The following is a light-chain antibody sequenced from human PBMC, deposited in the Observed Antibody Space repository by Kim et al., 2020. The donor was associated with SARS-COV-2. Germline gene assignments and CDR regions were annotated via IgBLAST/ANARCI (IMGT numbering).Light chain of an antibody. CDR1: SSDVGGYNY. J-gene: IGLJ1*01. CDR2: DVS. V-gene: IGLV2-11*01. CDR3: SSYAGSYTSYV. Sequence: QSVTISCTGTSSDVGGYNYVSWYQQHPGKAPKLMIYDVSKRPSGVPDRFSGSKSGNTASLTISGLQAEDEADYYCSSYAGSYTSYVFGTGTKVTVL.